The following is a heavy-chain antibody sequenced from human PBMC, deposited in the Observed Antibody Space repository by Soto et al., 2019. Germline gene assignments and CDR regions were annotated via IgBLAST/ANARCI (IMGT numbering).Heavy chain of an antibody. CDR1: GFTFSDSA. V-gene: IGHV3-73*01. CDR3: TRHVDCSGGSCYSGYYYYMDV. Sequence: EVQLVESGGGLVQPGGSLKLSCAASGFTFSDSAMHWVRQASGKGLEWVGRLGSEPSTDATAYAASVKGRFTISRDDSKNTAYLQMNSLKTEDAAVYYCTRHVDCSGGSCYSGYYYYMDVWGKGTTVTVSS. CDR2: LGSEPSTDAT. D-gene: IGHD2-15*01. J-gene: IGHJ6*03.